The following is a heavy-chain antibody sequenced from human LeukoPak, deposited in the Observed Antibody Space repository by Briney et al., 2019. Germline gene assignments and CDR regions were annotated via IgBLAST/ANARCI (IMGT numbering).Heavy chain of an antibody. V-gene: IGHV4-4*02. CDR3: AGQWLLYPYGFDV. D-gene: IGHD6-19*01. CDR2: INHSGST. J-gene: IGHJ3*01. Sequence: TSETLSLTCAVSGGSISSSNWWSWVRQPPGKGLEWIGEINHSGSTTYNPSLKSRVTMSVDTSKNQFSLTVTSVTAADTAVYYCAGQWLLYPYGFDVWGQGTMVTVSS. CDR1: GGSISSSNW.